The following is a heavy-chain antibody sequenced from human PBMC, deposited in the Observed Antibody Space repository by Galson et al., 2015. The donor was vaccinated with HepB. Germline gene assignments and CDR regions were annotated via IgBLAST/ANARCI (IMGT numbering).Heavy chain of an antibody. J-gene: IGHJ3*02. CDR1: GFTFSSYA. CDR3: AKIVASQGNAFDI. V-gene: IGHV3-23*01. Sequence: SLRLSCAASGFTFSSYAMSWVRQAPGKGLEWVSAISGSGGSTYYADSVKGRFTISRDNSKNTLYLQMNSLRAEDTAVYYCAKIVASQGNAFDIWGQGTMVTVSS. D-gene: IGHD2-15*01. CDR2: ISGSGGST.